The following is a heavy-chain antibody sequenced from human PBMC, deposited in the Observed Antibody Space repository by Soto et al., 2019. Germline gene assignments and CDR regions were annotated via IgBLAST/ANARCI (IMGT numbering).Heavy chain of an antibody. CDR3: ARVGGYFDWFPNWFDP. J-gene: IGHJ5*02. Sequence: ASVKVSCKASGYTFTSYGISWVRQAPGQGLEWMGWISAYNGNTNYAQKLQGRVTMTTDTSTSTAYMELRSLRSDDTAVYYCARVGGYFDWFPNWFDPWGQGTLVTVSS. V-gene: IGHV1-18*01. CDR1: GYTFTSYG. CDR2: ISAYNGNT. D-gene: IGHD3-9*01.